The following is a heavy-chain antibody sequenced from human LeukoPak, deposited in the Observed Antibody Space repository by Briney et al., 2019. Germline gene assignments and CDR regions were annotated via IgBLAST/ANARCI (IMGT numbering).Heavy chain of an antibody. V-gene: IGHV3-33*06. D-gene: IGHD2-15*01. Sequence: PGGSLRLSCAASGFTFSSYVMHWVRQAPGKGLEWEAVIMNDGTEKYPADSVKGRFTISRDNSKNTLYLQVNSLRAEDTAVFYCAKAISCSDGTCSFFDYWGQGALVTVSS. CDR1: GFTFSSYV. CDR2: IMNDGTEK. CDR3: AKAISCSDGTCSFFDY. J-gene: IGHJ4*02.